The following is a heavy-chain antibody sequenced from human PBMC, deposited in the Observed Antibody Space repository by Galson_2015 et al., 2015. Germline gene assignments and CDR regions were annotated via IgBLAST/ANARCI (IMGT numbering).Heavy chain of an antibody. D-gene: IGHD2-2*01. CDR2: ISYDGSHN. V-gene: IGHV3-30*01. Sequence: SLRLSCAASGFTFRRSAMHWVRQSPGTGLAWLAVISYDGSHNYYAASVKGRFTISRDNSKNTLYLQMNSLRAEDTAVYYCARERTGDIVVGPAAASGWFDPWGQGTLVTISS. J-gene: IGHJ5*02. CDR3: ARERTGDIVVGPAAASGWFDP. CDR1: GFTFRRSA.